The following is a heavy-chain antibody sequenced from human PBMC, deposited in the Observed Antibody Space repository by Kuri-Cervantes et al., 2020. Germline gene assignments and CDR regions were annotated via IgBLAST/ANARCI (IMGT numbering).Heavy chain of an antibody. Sequence: SETLSLTCTVSGGSISSGGYYWSWIRRHPGKGLEWIGYVYYSGSTRYNPSLKSRVTISVDTSKNQFSLKLSSMTAADTAVYYCARWPIVVVGAGTPEAFDIRGQGTMVTVSS. CDR2: VYYSGST. CDR1: GGSISSGGYY. CDR3: ARWPIVVVGAGTPEAFDI. J-gene: IGHJ3*02. D-gene: IGHD2-15*01. V-gene: IGHV4-61*08.